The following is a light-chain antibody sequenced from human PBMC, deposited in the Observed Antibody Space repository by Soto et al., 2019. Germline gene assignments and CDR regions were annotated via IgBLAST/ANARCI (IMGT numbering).Light chain of an antibody. J-gene: IGKJ1*01. CDR2: TAA. Sequence: DIQMTQSPSSLSESVGDRVTITCRASQSISSNLNWYQQKPGKAPKLLIYTAASLQSGVPSRFSGSGSGTDFTLTIASLQLEDFATHYCQQSNSLPPTFGQGTKVEIK. CDR1: QSISSN. CDR3: QQSNSLPPT. V-gene: IGKV1-39*01.